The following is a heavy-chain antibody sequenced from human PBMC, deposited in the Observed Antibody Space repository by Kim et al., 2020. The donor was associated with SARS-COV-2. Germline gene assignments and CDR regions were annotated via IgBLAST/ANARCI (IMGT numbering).Heavy chain of an antibody. CDR2: IYYSGST. CDR3: ARDLYLTSSSWKTYYYYYGMDV. Sequence: SETLSLTCTVSGGSISSSSYYWGWIRQPPGKGLEWIGSIYYSGSTYYNPSLKSRVTISVDTSKNQFSLKLSSVTAADTAVYYCARDLYLTSSSWKTYYYYYGMDVWGQGTTVTVSS. J-gene: IGHJ6*02. D-gene: IGHD6-13*01. CDR1: GGSISSSSYY. V-gene: IGHV4-39*07.